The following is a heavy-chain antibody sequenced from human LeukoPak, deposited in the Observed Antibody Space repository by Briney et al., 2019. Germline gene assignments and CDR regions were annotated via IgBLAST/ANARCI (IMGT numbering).Heavy chain of an antibody. D-gene: IGHD3-9*01. CDR2: IYYSGTT. CDR3: ARAPLHFDILTGYHNQAYGMDV. Sequence: RASQTLSLTCTVSGVSISSGAYYWSWIRQHPGKGLEWTGYIYYSGTTYYNPSLKSRVTISVDTSKNQFSLKLSSVTAADTAVYYCARAPLHFDILTGYHNQAYGMDVWGQGTTVTVSS. J-gene: IGHJ6*02. V-gene: IGHV4-31*03. CDR1: GVSISSGAYY.